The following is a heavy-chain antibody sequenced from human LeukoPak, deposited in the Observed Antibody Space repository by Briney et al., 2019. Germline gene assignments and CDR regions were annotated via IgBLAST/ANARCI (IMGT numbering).Heavy chain of an antibody. D-gene: IGHD3-22*01. V-gene: IGHV3-30-3*01. CDR3: ARARYYDSSGYLDY. CDR2: ISYDGSNK. Sequence: PGGSLRLSCAASGFTVSSNYMSWVRQAPGKGLEWVAVISYDGSNKYYADSVKGRFTISRDNSKNTLYLQMNSLRAEDTAVYYCARARYYDSSGYLDYWGQGTLVTVSS. CDR1: GFTVSSNY. J-gene: IGHJ4*02.